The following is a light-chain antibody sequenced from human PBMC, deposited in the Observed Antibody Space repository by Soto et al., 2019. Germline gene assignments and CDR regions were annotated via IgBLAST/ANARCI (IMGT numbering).Light chain of an antibody. CDR2: EDT. CDR1: SSDVGSYNL. J-gene: IGLJ3*02. Sequence: QAVLTQPAPVSGSPGQSVTTSCTGTSSDVGSYNLVSWYQQHPGKAPKVVIYEDTKRPSGVSDHFSGSKSGNTASLTISGLQADYQADYCGPSDADSSTLGFGGETKVTVL. V-gene: IGLV2-23*01. CDR3: PSDADSSTLG.